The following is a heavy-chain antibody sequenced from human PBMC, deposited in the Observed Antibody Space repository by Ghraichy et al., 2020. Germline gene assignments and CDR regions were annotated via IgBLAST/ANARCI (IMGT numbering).Heavy chain of an antibody. J-gene: IGHJ2*01. CDR1: GGSISSYY. CDR3: AAAPSSPRTFYGGNSYWYFDL. V-gene: IGHV4-59*01. D-gene: IGHD4-23*01. Sequence: SETLSLTCTVSGGSISSYYWSWIRQPPGKGLEWIGYIYYSGSTNYNPSLKSRVTISVDTSKNQFSLKLSSVTAADTAVYYCAAAPSSPRTFYGGNSYWYFDLWGRGTLVTVSS. CDR2: IYYSGST.